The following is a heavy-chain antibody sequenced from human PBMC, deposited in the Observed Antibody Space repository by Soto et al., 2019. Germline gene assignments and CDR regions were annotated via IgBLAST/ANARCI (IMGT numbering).Heavy chain of an antibody. D-gene: IGHD1-1*01. CDR3: ARGGTPIAL. CDR1: GYTFTSYG. V-gene: IGHV1-18*01. J-gene: IGHJ5*02. CDR2: IRAYKGNT. Sequence: QVQLVQSGAEVKKPGASVKVSCKASGYTFTSYGISWVRQAPGQGREWMGWIRAYKGNTNYAKKLQGRVTMTTDKSTSTAYMELRSLRSVVTAVYYCARGGTPIALWGQGTLVTVSS.